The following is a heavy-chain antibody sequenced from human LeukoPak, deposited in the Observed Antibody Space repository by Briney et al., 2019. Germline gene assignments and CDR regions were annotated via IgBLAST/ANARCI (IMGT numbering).Heavy chain of an antibody. D-gene: IGHD3-16*02. CDR3: ARTLRLGELSSD. CDR1: GGSISSSSYY. Sequence: SETLSLTCTVSGGSISSSSYYWGWIRQPPGTGLEWIGSIHYSGSTYYNPSLKSRVTISVDTSKNQFSLKLSSVTAADTAVYYCARTLRLGELSSDWGQGTLVTVSS. J-gene: IGHJ4*02. V-gene: IGHV4-39*01. CDR2: IHYSGST.